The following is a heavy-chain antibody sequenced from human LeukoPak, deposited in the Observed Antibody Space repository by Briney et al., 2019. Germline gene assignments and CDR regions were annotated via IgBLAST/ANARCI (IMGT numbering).Heavy chain of an antibody. J-gene: IGHJ3*02. D-gene: IGHD2-21*02. CDR3: ARWGESGDSVVHAFDI. V-gene: IGHV4-59*01. CDR1: GVSISNYY. CDR2: SHYTGTA. Sequence: SETLSLTCTVSGVSISNYYWNWMRQSPGNGLEWIGYSHYTGTANYNPSLNSRVTISVDTSKNQFSLKLTSVSAADTAVYYCARWGESGDSVVHAFDIWGQGTMVTVSS.